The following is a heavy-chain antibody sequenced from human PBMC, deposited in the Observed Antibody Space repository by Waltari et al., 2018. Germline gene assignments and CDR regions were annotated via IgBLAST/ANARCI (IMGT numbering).Heavy chain of an antibody. CDR2: VSPLNGKT. J-gene: IGHJ4*02. D-gene: IGHD1-20*01. CDR1: GYSFTSVG. Sequence: QVKLLQSGAEVKEPGASVKVSCRASGYSFTSVGISWVRLAPGQGLEWVGWVSPLNGKTNYAQNVQDRVTMTTDTSTSTAYMELRSLRFDDTAVYFCATDNLNAFHNWGQGTLVTVSS. V-gene: IGHV1-18*04. CDR3: ATDNLNAFHN.